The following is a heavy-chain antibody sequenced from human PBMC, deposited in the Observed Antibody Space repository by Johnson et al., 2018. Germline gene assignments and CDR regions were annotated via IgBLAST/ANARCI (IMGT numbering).Heavy chain of an antibody. Sequence: VQLVQSGGGLVKPGGSLRLSCAASGFTFSSYSMNWVRQAPGKGLEWVSSISSSSSYIYYADSVKGRFTISRDNAKNSLYLQMNSLRAEDTAVYYCARVVAGIADHYYMDVWGKGTTVTVSS. D-gene: IGHD2-21*01. J-gene: IGHJ6*03. CDR1: GFTFSSYS. V-gene: IGHV3-21*01. CDR3: ARVVAGIADHYYMDV. CDR2: ISSSSSYI.